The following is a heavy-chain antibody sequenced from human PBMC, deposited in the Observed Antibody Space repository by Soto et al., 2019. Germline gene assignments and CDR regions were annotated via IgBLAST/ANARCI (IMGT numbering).Heavy chain of an antibody. CDR3: ATNSQTNRSSWYYFDY. D-gene: IGHD6-13*01. Sequence: SLRLSCAASGFTFSSYGMHWVRQAPGKGLEWVAVISYDGSNKYYADSVKGRFTISRDNSKNTLYLQMNSLRAEDTAVYYCATNSQTNRSSWYYFDYWGQGTLVTVSS. CDR1: GFTFSSYG. CDR2: ISYDGSNK. J-gene: IGHJ4*02. V-gene: IGHV3-30*03.